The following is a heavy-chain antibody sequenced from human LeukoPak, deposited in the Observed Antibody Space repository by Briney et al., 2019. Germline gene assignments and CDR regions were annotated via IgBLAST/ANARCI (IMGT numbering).Heavy chain of an antibody. J-gene: IGHJ6*03. CDR1: GFTFSGYT. V-gene: IGHV3-48*01. CDR3: ARGNSYMDV. Sequence: PGESLRLSCAASGFTFSGYTMNWVRQAPGKGLERVSYISSSSSTIYYADSVKGRFTISRDNAKNSLYLQMNSLRAEDTAVYSCARGNSYMDVWGKGTTVTVSS. CDR2: ISSSSSTI.